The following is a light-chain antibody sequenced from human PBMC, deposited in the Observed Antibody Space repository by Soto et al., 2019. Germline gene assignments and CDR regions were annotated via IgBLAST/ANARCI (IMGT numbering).Light chain of an antibody. Sequence: IVLTKSPATLSLSPGKRATLSCRASHSVNSIYLAWYQQTPGQAPMLLNYDVSNRAAVIPARFSGSGSATDFTLTISILDAEVAAVYYCHQHSNWPPIVFGQGTQLEI. CDR1: HSVNSIY. CDR3: HQHSNWPPIV. V-gene: IGKV3-11*01. CDR2: DVS. J-gene: IGKJ5*01.